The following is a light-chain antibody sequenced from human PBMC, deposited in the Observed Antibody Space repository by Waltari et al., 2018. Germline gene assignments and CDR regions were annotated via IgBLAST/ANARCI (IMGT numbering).Light chain of an antibody. CDR3: QNHERLPAV. V-gene: IGKV3-20*01. J-gene: IGKJ1*01. CDR1: QSISRY. Sequence: EVILTQSTDTLSLSPGERAPLACRARQSISRYLVWYQQKPGQAPRLLIYQSSIRATGIPDRFSGSGYGTDFSLTIRRLEPEDFAVYYCQNHERLPAVFGQGTKVEMK. CDR2: QSS.